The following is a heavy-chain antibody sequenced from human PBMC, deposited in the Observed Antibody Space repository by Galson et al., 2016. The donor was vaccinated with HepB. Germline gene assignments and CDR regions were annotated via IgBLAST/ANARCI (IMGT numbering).Heavy chain of an antibody. V-gene: IGHV3-53*01. Sequence: SLRLSCAASGFTVSSKYMSWVRQAPGKGLEWVSVIHTGGSTYYADSVKGRFTISRDNSKNPLYLQMNSLRAEDTAVYYCALGTGIGWYGADWGQGTLVTVSS. CDR2: IHTGGST. J-gene: IGHJ4*02. CDR3: ALGTGIGWYGAD. CDR1: GFTVSSKY. D-gene: IGHD6-19*01.